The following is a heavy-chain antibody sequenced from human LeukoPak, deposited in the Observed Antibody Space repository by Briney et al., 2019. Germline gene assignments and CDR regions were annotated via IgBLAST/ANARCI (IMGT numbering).Heavy chain of an antibody. Sequence: SETLSLTCTVSGASVSSGSYYWSWIRQPPGRGLEWIGYIYYSGSTNYNPSLKSRVTISADTSKNQFSLKLSSVTAADTAVYYCAIAAVGRYFDYWGRGTLVTVSS. V-gene: IGHV4-61*01. D-gene: IGHD6-13*01. CDR1: GASVSSGSYY. CDR3: AIAAVGRYFDY. CDR2: IYYSGST. J-gene: IGHJ4*02.